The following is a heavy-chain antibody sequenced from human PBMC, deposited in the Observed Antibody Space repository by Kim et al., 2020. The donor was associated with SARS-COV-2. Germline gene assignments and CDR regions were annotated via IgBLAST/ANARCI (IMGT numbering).Heavy chain of an antibody. Sequence: GGSLRLSCGASGFTCSSYWMSWVRQAPGKGLEWVANIKQDGSEKYYVDSVKGRFTISRDNAKNSLFLQMNSLRAEDTAVYYCARDCSSTNCYRKAFDPWGQGTLVTVSS. D-gene: IGHD2-2*02. CDR2: IKQDGSEK. J-gene: IGHJ5*02. CDR3: ARDCSSTNCYRKAFDP. CDR1: GFTCSSYW. V-gene: IGHV3-7*01.